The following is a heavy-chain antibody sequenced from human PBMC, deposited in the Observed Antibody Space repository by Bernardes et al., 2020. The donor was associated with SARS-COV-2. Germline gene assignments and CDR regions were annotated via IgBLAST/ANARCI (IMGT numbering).Heavy chain of an antibody. D-gene: IGHD6-19*01. J-gene: IGHJ6*02. Sequence: SETLSLTCTVSGGFISSYYWSWIRQPAGKGLEWIGRIYSSGNTNYNPSLKSRVTMSVDTSKNQFSLKLRSMTAEDTAVYYCAKRPRSIAVAATYYYYGMDVWGQGTTVTVSS. CDR2: IYSSGNT. V-gene: IGHV4-4*07. CDR1: GGFISSYY. CDR3: AKRPRSIAVAATYYYYGMDV.